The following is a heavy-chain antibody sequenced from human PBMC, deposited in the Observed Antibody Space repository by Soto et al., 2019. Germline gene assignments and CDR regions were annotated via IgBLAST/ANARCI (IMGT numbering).Heavy chain of an antibody. J-gene: IGHJ6*02. CDR3: ARLWFGEPYYYYYYGMDV. CDR1: GYSFTSYW. V-gene: IGHV5-10-1*01. CDR2: IDPSDSYT. D-gene: IGHD3-10*01. Sequence: ESLKISCKGSGYSFTSYWISWVRQMPGKGLEWMGRIDPSDSYTNYSPSFQGHVTISADKSISTAYLQWSSLKASDTAMYYCARLWFGEPYYYYYYGMDVWGQGTTVTVSS.